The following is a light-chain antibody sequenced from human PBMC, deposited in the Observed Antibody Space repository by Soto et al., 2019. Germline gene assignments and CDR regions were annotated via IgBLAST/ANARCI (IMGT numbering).Light chain of an antibody. CDR2: EAS. J-gene: IGKJ4*02. CDR3: QQRSTWPLT. V-gene: IGKV3-11*01. CDR1: QSIGIY. Sequence: EIVLTQSPATLSLSPGDRATLSCRASQSIGIYLAWYQQTPGQSPRLLIYEASNRATGVPAKFSGTGSGTDFTLTVSSLESEDFGIYYCQQRSTWPLTFGGGPRVEI.